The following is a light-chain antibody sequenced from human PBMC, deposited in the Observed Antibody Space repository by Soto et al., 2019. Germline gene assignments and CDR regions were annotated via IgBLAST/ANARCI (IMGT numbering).Light chain of an antibody. Sequence: EIVLTQSPGTLSLSPGERATLSCRASQSVSSSYLVWHQQKPGQAPRLLIYAASRRATGIPDRFSGSGSGTDFTLSISRLEPEDFAVYYCQQYGSSGTFGQGTKVDIK. CDR2: AAS. J-gene: IGKJ1*01. CDR1: QSVSSSY. V-gene: IGKV3-20*01. CDR3: QQYGSSGT.